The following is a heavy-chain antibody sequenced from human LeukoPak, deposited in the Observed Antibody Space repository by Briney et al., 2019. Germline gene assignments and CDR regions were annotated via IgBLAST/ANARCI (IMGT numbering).Heavy chain of an antibody. V-gene: IGHV1-2*02. J-gene: IGHJ6*02. Sequence: ASVKVSCKASGYTFTGYYMHWVRQAPGQGPEWMGWINPNSGGTNYAQKFQGRVTMTRDTSISTAYMELSRLRSDDTAVYYCARGIPRSHGMDVWGQGTTVTVSS. CDR2: INPNSGGT. CDR3: ARGIPRSHGMDV. CDR1: GYTFTGYY.